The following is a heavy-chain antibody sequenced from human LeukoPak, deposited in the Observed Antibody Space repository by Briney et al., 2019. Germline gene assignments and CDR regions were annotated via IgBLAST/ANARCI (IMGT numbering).Heavy chain of an antibody. Sequence: SVKVSCKASGFTFTSSAMQWVRQARGQRLEWIGWIVVGSGNTNYAQKFQERVTITRDMSTSTAYMELSSLRSEDTAVYYCSAIPYYYNSSGYYWFDPWGQGTLVTVSS. D-gene: IGHD3-22*01. CDR2: IVVGSGNT. V-gene: IGHV1-58*02. J-gene: IGHJ5*02. CDR3: SAIPYYYNSSGYYWFDP. CDR1: GFTFTSSA.